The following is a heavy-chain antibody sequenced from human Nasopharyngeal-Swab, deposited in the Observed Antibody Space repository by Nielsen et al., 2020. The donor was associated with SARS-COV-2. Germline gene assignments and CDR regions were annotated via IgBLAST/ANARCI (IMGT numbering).Heavy chain of an antibody. CDR3: AREGRSSGSSGFYFDF. CDR1: GYSFTTYA. Sequence: ASVKVSCKASGYSFTTYAVHWVRQAPGQSLEWMGWINPGIGHTQYSQKFQDRVAIARDTSATTVYMELSSLKSEDTAVYYCAREGRSSGSSGFYFDFWGQGALVTVSS. CDR2: INPGIGHT. J-gene: IGHJ4*02. V-gene: IGHV1-3*01. D-gene: IGHD3-22*01.